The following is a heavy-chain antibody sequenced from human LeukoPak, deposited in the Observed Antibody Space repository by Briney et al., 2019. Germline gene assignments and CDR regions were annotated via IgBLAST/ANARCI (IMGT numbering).Heavy chain of an antibody. D-gene: IGHD2-2*01. CDR3: ASCSSSHSYFDY. J-gene: IGHJ4*02. CDR1: GGSISSGGYY. CDR2: IYYSGST. Sequence: SETLSLTCTVSGGSISSGGYYWSWIRQHPGKGLEWIGYIYYSGSTYYNPPLKSRVTISVDTSKNQFSLKLSSVTAADTAVYYCASCSSSHSYFDYWGQGTLVTVSS. V-gene: IGHV4-31*03.